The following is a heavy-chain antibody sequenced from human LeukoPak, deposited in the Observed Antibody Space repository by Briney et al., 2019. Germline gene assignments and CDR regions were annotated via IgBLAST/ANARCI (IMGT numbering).Heavy chain of an antibody. J-gene: IGHJ4*02. Sequence: PGGSLRLSCSASGFIFYSYAMHWVRQAPGRGLEYVAAITSSGSSTIHANSVKGRFTISRDNSKNTLYLQMGSLRPEDMAVYFCTRGPGYDYVWGTYRADYWGQGTLVTVSS. CDR3: TRGPGYDYVWGTYRADY. D-gene: IGHD3-16*02. V-gene: IGHV3-64*01. CDR2: ITSSGSST. CDR1: GFIFYSYA.